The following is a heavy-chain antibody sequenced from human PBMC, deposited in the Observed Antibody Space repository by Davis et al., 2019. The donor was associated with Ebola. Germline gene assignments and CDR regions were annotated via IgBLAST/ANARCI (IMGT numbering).Heavy chain of an antibody. CDR2: ISFDGSRK. J-gene: IGHJ6*02. Sequence: GESLKISCSTSGFRFRDYAMHWVRQAPGKGLEWAAVISFDGSRKQYADSVKGRFSISRDNSKNTLFLQINSARAEDTAVYYCARDREVGDDFCYGMDVWGQGTTVTVSS. CDR1: GFRFRDYA. D-gene: IGHD3-3*01. CDR3: ARDREVGDDFCYGMDV. V-gene: IGHV3-30*04.